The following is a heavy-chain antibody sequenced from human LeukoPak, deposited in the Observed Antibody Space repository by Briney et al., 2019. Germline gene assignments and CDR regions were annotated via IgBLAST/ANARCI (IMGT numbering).Heavy chain of an antibody. CDR1: GFTFSSYS. V-gene: IGHV3-21*01. D-gene: IGHD3-10*01. Sequence: GGSLRLSCAASGFTFSSYSMNWVRQAPGKGLEWVSSISSSSSYIYYADSVKGRFTISRDNAKNSLYLQMNSLRAEDTAVYYCARNTLHYYGSGSYLNFYNYYGMDVWGQGTTVTVSS. J-gene: IGHJ6*02. CDR2: ISSSSSYI. CDR3: ARNTLHYYGSGSYLNFYNYYGMDV.